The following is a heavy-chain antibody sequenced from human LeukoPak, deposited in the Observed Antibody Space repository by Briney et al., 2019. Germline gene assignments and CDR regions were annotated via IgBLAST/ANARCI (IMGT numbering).Heavy chain of an antibody. V-gene: IGHV4-59*01. Sequence: SETLSLTCTVSGGSISTYYWVWIRQSPGKELEWIGYVSYSGNTNYNPSLKSRVTISVDTSKNQFSLKLSSVTAADTAVYYCARTRISYFDYWGQGTLVTVSS. D-gene: IGHD2/OR15-2a*01. CDR3: ARTRISYFDY. J-gene: IGHJ4*02. CDR2: VSYSGNT. CDR1: GGSISTYY.